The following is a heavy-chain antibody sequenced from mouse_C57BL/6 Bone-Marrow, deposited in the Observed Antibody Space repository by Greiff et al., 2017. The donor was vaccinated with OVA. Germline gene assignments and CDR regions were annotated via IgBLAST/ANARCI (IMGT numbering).Heavy chain of an antibody. CDR1: GYTFTSYW. CDR2: IDPSDSYT. CDR3: AREGDWYFDV. V-gene: IGHV1-50*01. Sequence: QVQLQQPGAELVKPGASVKLSCKASGYTFTSYWMQWVKQRPGQGLEWIGEIDPSDSYTNYNQKFKGKATLTVDTSSSTAYMQLSSLTSEESAVYYCAREGDWYFDVWGTGTTVTVSS. J-gene: IGHJ1*03.